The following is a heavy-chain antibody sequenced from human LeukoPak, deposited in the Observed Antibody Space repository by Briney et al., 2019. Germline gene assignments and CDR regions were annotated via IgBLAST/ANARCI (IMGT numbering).Heavy chain of an antibody. CDR2: INHSGST. J-gene: IGHJ6*03. V-gene: IGHV4-34*01. CDR1: GGSFSGYY. D-gene: IGHD1-1*01. CDR3: ARPSGPDYYYYYMDV. Sequence: KPSETLSLTCAVYGGSFSGYYWSWIRQPPGKGLEWIGEINHSGSTNYNPSLKSRVTISVDTSKNQFSLKLSSVTAADTAVYYCARPSGPDYYYYYMDVWDKGTTVTVSS.